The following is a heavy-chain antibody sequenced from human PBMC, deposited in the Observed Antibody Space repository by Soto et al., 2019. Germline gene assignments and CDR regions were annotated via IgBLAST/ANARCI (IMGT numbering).Heavy chain of an antibody. J-gene: IGHJ4*02. CDR2: ISGSGGST. Sequence: LRLSCAASGFTFSSYAMSWVRQAPGKGLEWVSAISGSGGSTYYADSVKGRFTISRDNSKNTLYLQMNSLRAEDTAVYYCAKLTVRGVLIKGRYYFDYWGQGPLVTVSS. CDR3: AKLTVRGVLIKGRYYFDY. D-gene: IGHD3-10*01. CDR1: GFTFSSYA. V-gene: IGHV3-23*01.